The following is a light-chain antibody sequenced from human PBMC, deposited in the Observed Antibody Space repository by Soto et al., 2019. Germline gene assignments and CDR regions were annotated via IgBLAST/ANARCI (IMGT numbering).Light chain of an antibody. CDR3: QQRSNWPQIT. J-gene: IGKJ5*01. V-gene: IGKV3-11*01. CDR1: QSVSSY. Sequence: EIVMTQSPVTLSVSPGEKATLSCRASQSVSSYLAWYQQKPGQAPRLLISDASNRATGIPARFSGSGSGTDFTLTISSLEPEDFAVYYCQQRSNWPQITFGQGTRLEI. CDR2: DAS.